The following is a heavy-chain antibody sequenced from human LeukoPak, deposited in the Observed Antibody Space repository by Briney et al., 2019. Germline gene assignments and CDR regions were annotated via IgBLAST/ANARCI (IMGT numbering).Heavy chain of an antibody. Sequence: PGGSLRLSCAASGFTFSSYSMNWVRQAPGKGLEWVANINQDGTEKYYVDSVKGRFTISRDNAKNTLHLQMNSLRVEDTALYYCAKVGFGIASPDNWFDPWGQGTLVTVSS. V-gene: IGHV3-7*03. CDR3: AKVGFGIASPDNWFDP. CDR2: INQDGTEK. D-gene: IGHD6-13*01. CDR1: GFTFSSYS. J-gene: IGHJ5*02.